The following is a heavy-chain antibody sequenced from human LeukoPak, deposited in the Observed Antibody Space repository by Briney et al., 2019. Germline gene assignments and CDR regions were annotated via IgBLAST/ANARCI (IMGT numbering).Heavy chain of an antibody. D-gene: IGHD1-7*01. V-gene: IGHV4-34*01. Sequence: SETLSLTCAVYGGSFSGYYWSWIRQPPGKGLEWIGEINHSGSTNYNPSLKSRVTISVDTSKNQFSLKLSSVTAADTAVYYCARNWNYLRTRRLDYWGQGTLVTVSS. CDR1: GGSFSGYY. CDR2: INHSGST. CDR3: ARNWNYLRTRRLDY. J-gene: IGHJ4*02.